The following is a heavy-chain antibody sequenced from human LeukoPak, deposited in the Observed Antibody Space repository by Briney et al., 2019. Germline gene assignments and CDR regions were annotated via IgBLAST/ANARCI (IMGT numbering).Heavy chain of an antibody. J-gene: IGHJ4*02. CDR1: GFTFSSYW. CDR2: INSDGSST. V-gene: IGHV3-74*01. D-gene: IGHD3-10*01. CDR3: AREYYYGSGSYGY. Sequence: PGGSLRLSCAASGFTFSSYWMHWVRQAPGKGLAWVSRINSDGSSTSYADSVKGRFTISRDNAKNTLYLQMNSLRAEDTAVYYCAREYYYGSGSYGYWGQGTLVTVSS.